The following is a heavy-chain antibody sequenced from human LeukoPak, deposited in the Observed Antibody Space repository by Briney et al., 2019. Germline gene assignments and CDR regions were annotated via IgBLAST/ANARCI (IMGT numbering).Heavy chain of an antibody. CDR3: ATPHYYGSGSYYNGQNGMDV. CDR1: GFTFSSYA. D-gene: IGHD3-10*01. V-gene: IGHV3-30*04. Sequence: PGGSLRLSCAASGFTFSSYAMHWVRQAPGKGLEWVAVISYDGSNKYYADSVKGRFTISRDNSKNTLYLQMNSLRAEDTAVYYCATPHYYGSGSYYNGQNGMDVWGQGTTVTVSS. CDR2: ISYDGSNK. J-gene: IGHJ6*02.